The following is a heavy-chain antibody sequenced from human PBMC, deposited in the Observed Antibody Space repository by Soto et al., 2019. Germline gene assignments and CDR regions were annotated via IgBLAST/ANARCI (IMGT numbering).Heavy chain of an antibody. CDR3: ARRGSGSYYDY. V-gene: IGHV3-23*01. J-gene: IGHJ4*02. CDR1: GFTFSSYA. D-gene: IGHD1-26*01. Sequence: EVQLLESGGGLVQPGGSLRLSCAASGFTFSSYAMRWVRQAPVKGLEWVSAISGSGDSTYYADSVKGRFTISRDNSKNTLDLQMNSLRAEDTAVYYCARRGSGSYYDYWGQGTVVTVSS. CDR2: ISGSGDST.